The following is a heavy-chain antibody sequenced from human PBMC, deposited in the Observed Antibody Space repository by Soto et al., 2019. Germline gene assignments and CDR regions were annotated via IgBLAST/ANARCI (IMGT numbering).Heavy chain of an antibody. J-gene: IGHJ6*02. CDR3: ARALGYSGYAGMDV. Sequence: QVQLVQSGGEVKKPGASVKVSCKASGYTFTIYGINWVRQAPGQGLEWMGWISPDNGNTNYAQKLQGRVTMTTDTSTSTAYMEVRSLRSDDTAVYYFARALGYSGYAGMDVWGQGTTVTVSS. D-gene: IGHD5-12*01. V-gene: IGHV1-18*01. CDR2: ISPDNGNT. CDR1: GYTFTIYG.